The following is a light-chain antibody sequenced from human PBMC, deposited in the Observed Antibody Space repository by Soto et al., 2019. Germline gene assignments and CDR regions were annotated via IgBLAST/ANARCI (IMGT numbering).Light chain of an antibody. CDR1: QRINRT. CDR3: QQYNNWPMYT. V-gene: IGKV3-15*01. Sequence: EIVMTQSPDTRSVSRGEGATLSCRASQRINRTVAWYQQKPGQGPRLLIYGASTRASGIPVRFSGSGSGADFTLTISSLQSEDFAVYFCQQYNNWPMYTFGQGTKVDIK. CDR2: GAS. J-gene: IGKJ2*01.